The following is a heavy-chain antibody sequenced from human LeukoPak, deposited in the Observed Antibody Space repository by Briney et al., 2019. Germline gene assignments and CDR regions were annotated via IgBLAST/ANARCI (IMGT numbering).Heavy chain of an antibody. Sequence: SETLSLTCAVYGESFSGYYWSWIRQPPGKGLEWIGEINHSGSTNYNPSLKSRVTISVDTSKNQFSLKLSSVTAADTAVYYCARKMIVVVPIVRSWWFDPWGQGTLVTVSS. CDR3: ARKMIVVVPIVRSWWFDP. J-gene: IGHJ5*02. CDR2: INHSGST. D-gene: IGHD3-22*01. V-gene: IGHV4-34*01. CDR1: GESFSGYY.